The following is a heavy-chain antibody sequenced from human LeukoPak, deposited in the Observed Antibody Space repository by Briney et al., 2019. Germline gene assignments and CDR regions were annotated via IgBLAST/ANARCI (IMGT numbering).Heavy chain of an antibody. CDR2: INHSGST. CDR1: GGSFSGYY. J-gene: IGHJ1*01. Sequence: SETLSLTCAVYGGSFSGYYWIWIRQPPGKGLEWIGEINHSGSTNYNPPLKSRVTISVDTSKNQFSLKLSSVTAADTAVYYCARGRSIAARRSVIGYFQHWGQGTLVTVSS. V-gene: IGHV4-34*01. CDR3: ARGRSIAARRSVIGYFQH. D-gene: IGHD6-6*01.